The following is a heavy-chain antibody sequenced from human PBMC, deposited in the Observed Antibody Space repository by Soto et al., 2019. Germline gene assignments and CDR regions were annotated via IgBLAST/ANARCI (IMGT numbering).Heavy chain of an antibody. CDR3: TGGPPNWGFDS. Sequence: ASVKVSCKASGYTFTSYDINWVRQTAGQGLEWKGWMSPKTANTGYAQKIQGRVTMTRSTSISTAYMELSSLTSEDTAVYYCTGGPPNWGFDSWGQGTPVNVSS. V-gene: IGHV1-8*01. CDR2: MSPKTANT. D-gene: IGHD7-27*01. J-gene: IGHJ5*01. CDR1: GYTFTSYD.